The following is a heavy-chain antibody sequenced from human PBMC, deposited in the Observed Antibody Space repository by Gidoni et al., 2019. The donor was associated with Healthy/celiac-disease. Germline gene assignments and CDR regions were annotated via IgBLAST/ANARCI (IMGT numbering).Heavy chain of an antibody. Sequence: QVQLQQWGAGLLKPSETLCLTCDVYGGSCRGYYWSWIRQPPGKGLEWIGEINHSGSTNYNPSLKSRVTISVDTSKTQFSLKLSSVTAADTAVYYCARGINYDFWSARSYYYGMDVWGQGTTVTVSS. V-gene: IGHV4-34*01. CDR2: INHSGST. J-gene: IGHJ6*02. D-gene: IGHD3-3*01. CDR3: ARGINYDFWSARSYYYGMDV. CDR1: GGSCRGYY.